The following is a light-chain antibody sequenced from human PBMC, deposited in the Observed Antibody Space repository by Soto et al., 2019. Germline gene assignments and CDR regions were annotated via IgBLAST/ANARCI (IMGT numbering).Light chain of an antibody. J-gene: IGKJ1*01. CDR3: QQSYSSPPT. CDR2: DAS. CDR1: PSISSW. V-gene: IGKV1-5*01. Sequence: DIQMPQSPSTLSASVGDRVTITCRARPSISSWLAWYQQNPGKAPKLLIYDASSLESGVPSRFSGSGSGTEFTLTISSLQPDDFATYYCQQSYSSPPTFGQGTKVDIK.